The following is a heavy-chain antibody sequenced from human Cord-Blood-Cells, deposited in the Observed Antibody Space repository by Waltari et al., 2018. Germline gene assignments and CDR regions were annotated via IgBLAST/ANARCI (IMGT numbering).Heavy chain of an antibody. Sequence: QVQLQQWGAGLLKPSETLSLTCAVYGWSFSGYYWSWIRQPPGQGLGWIGEINHSGSTNYNPSLKSRVTISVDTSKNQFSLKLSSVTAADTAVYYCARGSPMITFGGVIADLYYFDYWGQGTLVTVSS. CDR1: GWSFSGYY. D-gene: IGHD3-16*02. V-gene: IGHV4-34*01. CDR2: INHSGST. J-gene: IGHJ4*02. CDR3: ARGSPMITFGGVIADLYYFDY.